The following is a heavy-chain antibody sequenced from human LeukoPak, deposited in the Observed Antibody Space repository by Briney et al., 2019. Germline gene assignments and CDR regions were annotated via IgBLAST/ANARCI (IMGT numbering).Heavy chain of an antibody. CDR3: MRMRLASPGNVY. CDR1: GFTFSDYS. V-gene: IGHV3-48*04. Sequence: GGSLRLSCAASGFTFSDYSMNWVRQAPGKGLEWISYIGISSGNTKYADSVKGRSAISGDNAKNSLYLQMNSLTPDDTAIYYCMRMRLASPGNVYWGQGTLVSVSS. CDR2: IGISSGNT. J-gene: IGHJ4*02. D-gene: IGHD6-13*01.